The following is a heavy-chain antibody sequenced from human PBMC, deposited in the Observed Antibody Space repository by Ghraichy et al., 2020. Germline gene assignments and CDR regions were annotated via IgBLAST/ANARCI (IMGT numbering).Heavy chain of an antibody. CDR3: AHSLYFDRSRNCLGGTHEYYFDY. J-gene: IGHJ4*01. D-gene: IGHD3-22*01. Sequence: SGPTLVKPTQTLTLTCTFSGFSLSTRGVGVGWIRQPPGKALEWLALIYWNDDKRYSPSLKSRLTITKDTSKNQVVLTMTNTDPVDTATYYCAHSLYFDRSRNCLGGTHEYYFDYWGHGFLVTVSS. V-gene: IGHV2-5*01. CDR1: GFSLSTRGVG. CDR2: IYWNDDK.